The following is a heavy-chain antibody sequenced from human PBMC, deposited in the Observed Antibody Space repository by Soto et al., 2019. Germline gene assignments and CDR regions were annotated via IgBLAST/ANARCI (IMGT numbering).Heavy chain of an antibody. D-gene: IGHD3-10*01. Sequence: SETLSLTCTVSGGSISSSYYYWGWIRQPPGKGLEWIGSIYYSGSSYYNPSLKGRVTLPVDTSENKFSLRLSSVTAADTAVYYCATITRAYYMDVWGKGTTVTVSS. J-gene: IGHJ6*03. CDR3: ATITRAYYMDV. V-gene: IGHV4-39*01. CDR1: GGSISSSYYY. CDR2: IYYSGSS.